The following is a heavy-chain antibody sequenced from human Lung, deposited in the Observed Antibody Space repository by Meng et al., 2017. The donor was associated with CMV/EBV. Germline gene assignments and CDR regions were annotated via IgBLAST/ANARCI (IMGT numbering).Heavy chain of an antibody. CDR1: GFSLRPAGVG. D-gene: IGHD3-3*01. V-gene: IGHV2-5*01. CDR2: IYWNDDK. CDR3: AHRIFWSGYYDY. Sequence: FAGFSLRPAGVGVGCLRQPPGKALEWFALIYWNDDKRYRPSLRNRLTVTKDTSKNQVVLTMTNMDPVDTATYYCAHRIFWSGYYDYWGQGILVTVSS. J-gene: IGHJ4*02.